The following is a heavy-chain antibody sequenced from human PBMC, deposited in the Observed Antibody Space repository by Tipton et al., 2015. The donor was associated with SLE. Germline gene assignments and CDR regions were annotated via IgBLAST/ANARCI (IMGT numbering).Heavy chain of an antibody. CDR2: ISWDGGST. CDR1: GFTFGDYT. J-gene: IGHJ4*02. D-gene: IGHD3-3*01. V-gene: IGHV3-43*01. Sequence: QLVQSGGVVVQPGGSLRLSCAASGFTFGDYTMHWVRQAPGKGLEWVSLISWDGGSTYYGDSVKGRFTISRDNSKNSPYLQMNSLKTEDTALYYCAKDIVPYDFWSGYSDWGQGTLVTVSS. CDR3: AKDIVPYDFWSGYSD.